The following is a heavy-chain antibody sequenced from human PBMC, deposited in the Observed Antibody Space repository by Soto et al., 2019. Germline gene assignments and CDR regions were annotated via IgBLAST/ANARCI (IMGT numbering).Heavy chain of an antibody. CDR3: ARGPQDVLDH. J-gene: IGHJ4*02. CDR1: GYTFTSHD. CDR2: LDPNSGNT. Sequence: QVQLVQSGAEVKKPEASVKVSCRASGYTFTSHDINWVRQATEQGHEWMGWLDPNSGNTGFAQKFQGRVTMTRNTSISTAYMELSSPSSEDTAVYYCARGPQDVLDHWGQGTLVTVSS. V-gene: IGHV1-8*01.